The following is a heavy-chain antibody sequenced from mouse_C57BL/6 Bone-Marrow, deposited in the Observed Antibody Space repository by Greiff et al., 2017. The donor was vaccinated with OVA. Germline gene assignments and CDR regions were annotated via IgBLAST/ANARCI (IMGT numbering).Heavy chain of an antibody. CDR2: IYPRSGNT. V-gene: IGHV1-81*01. D-gene: IGHD2-3*01. Sequence: QVQLKESGAELARPGASVKLSCKASGYTFTSYGISWVKQRTGQGLEWIGEIYPRSGNTYYNEKFKGKATLTADKSSSTAYMELRSLTSEDSAVYFCARRDDGYYLAWFAYWGKGTLVTVSA. CDR1: GYTFTSYG. CDR3: ARRDDGYYLAWFAY. J-gene: IGHJ3*01.